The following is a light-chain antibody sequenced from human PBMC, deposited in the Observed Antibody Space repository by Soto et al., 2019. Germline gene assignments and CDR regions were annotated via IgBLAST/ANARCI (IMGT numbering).Light chain of an antibody. CDR2: KAS. V-gene: IGKV1-5*03. CDR3: QHYNSYSEA. J-gene: IGKJ1*01. Sequence: DGQMTQSPAPLSGSVGDRVTITCRASQTISSWLAWYQQKPGKAPKLLIYKASTLKSGVPSRFSGSGSGTEFTLTISSLQPDDFATYYCQHYNSYSEAFGQGTK. CDR1: QTISSW.